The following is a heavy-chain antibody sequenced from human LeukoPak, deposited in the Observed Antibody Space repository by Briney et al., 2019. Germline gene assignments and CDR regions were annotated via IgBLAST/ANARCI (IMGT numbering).Heavy chain of an antibody. J-gene: IGHJ5*02. D-gene: IGHD3-22*01. CDR1: GFTFSSYS. CDR2: ISSSSSYI. CDR3: ARDQYYYDSSGYYP. V-gene: IGHV3-21*01. Sequence: GGSLRLSCAASGFTFSSYSMDWVRQAPGKGLEWVSSISSSSSYIYYADSVKGRFTISRDNAKNSLYLQMNSLRAEDTAVYYCARDQYYYDSSGYYPWGQGTLVTVSS.